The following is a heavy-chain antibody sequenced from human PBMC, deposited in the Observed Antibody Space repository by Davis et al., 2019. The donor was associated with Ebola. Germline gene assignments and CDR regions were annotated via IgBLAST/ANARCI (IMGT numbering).Heavy chain of an antibody. Sequence: GESLKISCAASGFTFSSYCMHWVRQAPGKGLVWVSRINSDGSSTSYADSVKGRFTISRDNAKNTLYLQMNSLRAEDTAVYYCASRDGGFDYWGQGTLVTVSS. CDR1: GFTFSSYC. CDR2: INSDGSST. D-gene: IGHD3-10*01. J-gene: IGHJ4*02. CDR3: ASRDGGFDY. V-gene: IGHV3-74*01.